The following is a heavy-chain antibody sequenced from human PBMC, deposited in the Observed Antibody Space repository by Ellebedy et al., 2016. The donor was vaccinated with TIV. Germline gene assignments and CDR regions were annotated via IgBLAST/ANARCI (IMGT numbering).Heavy chain of an antibody. CDR1: GYSFISYW. J-gene: IGHJ4*02. CDR2: IQPGQSDI. D-gene: IGHD3-22*01. V-gene: IGHV5-51*01. CDR3: VRHDSSAYYSPLGY. Sequence: GESLKISCKASGYSFISYWIGWVRQMPGKGPEWMGIIQPGQSDIRYNPSFEGQVTISVDKSISTAYLQWSSVKASDTAMYYCVRHDSSAYYSPLGYWGQGTLITVSS.